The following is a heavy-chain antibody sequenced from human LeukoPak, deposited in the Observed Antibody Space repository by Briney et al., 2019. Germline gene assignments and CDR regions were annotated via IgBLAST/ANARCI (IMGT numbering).Heavy chain of an antibody. CDR3: ARGGGSSWYYFDY. D-gene: IGHD6-13*01. J-gene: IGHJ4*02. V-gene: IGHV3-64*01. Sequence: GGSLRLSCAASGFTFSSYAMHWVRQAPGKGLEYVSAISSNGGSTYYANSVKGRFTISRDNSTNTLYLQMGSLRAEDMAVYYCARGGGSSWYYFDYWGQGTLVTVSS. CDR2: ISSNGGST. CDR1: GFTFSSYA.